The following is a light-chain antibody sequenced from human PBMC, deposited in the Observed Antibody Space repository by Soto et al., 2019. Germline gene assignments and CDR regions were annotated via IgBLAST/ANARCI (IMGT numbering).Light chain of an antibody. CDR1: QSISSW. CDR2: KTA. J-gene: IGKJ4*01. CDR3: QHLNNYPVT. V-gene: IGKV1-5*03. Sequence: DIPMTQSPSTLSASVGDRVTISCRASQSISSWLAWYQQKPGKAPNLLIYKTAILESGVPSRFSGSGSGTEFTLTISSLQPDDFATYYCQHLNNYPVTFGGGTKVEIK.